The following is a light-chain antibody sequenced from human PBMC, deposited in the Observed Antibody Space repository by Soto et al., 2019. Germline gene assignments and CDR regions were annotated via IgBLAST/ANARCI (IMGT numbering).Light chain of an antibody. CDR1: SSDVGGYNY. CDR3: CSYAGSYTYV. J-gene: IGLJ1*01. Sequence: QSALTQPRSVSGSPGQSVTISCTGTSSDVGGYNYVSWYQQHPGKAPKLMIYDVSKRPSGVPDRFSGSKSGNTASLTISGLQAEDEADYYFCSYAGSYTYVFGTWTKLNVL. CDR2: DVS. V-gene: IGLV2-11*01.